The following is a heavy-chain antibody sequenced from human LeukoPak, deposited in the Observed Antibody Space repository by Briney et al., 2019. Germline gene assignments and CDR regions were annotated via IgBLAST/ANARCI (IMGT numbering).Heavy chain of an antibody. CDR1: GFTVSSNY. V-gene: IGHV3-66*01. CDR2: IYSGGST. D-gene: IGHD3-22*01. Sequence: GGSLRLSCAASGFTVSSNYMSWVRQAPGKGLEWVSVIYSGGSTYYADSVKGRFTISRDNSKNTLYLQMNSLRAEDTAVYYCARGIYDSSGYPSRYFDYWGQGTLVTVSS. J-gene: IGHJ4*02. CDR3: ARGIYDSSGYPSRYFDY.